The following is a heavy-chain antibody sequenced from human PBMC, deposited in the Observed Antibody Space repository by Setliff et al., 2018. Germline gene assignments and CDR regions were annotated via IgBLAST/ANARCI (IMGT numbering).Heavy chain of an antibody. D-gene: IGHD3-10*01. CDR2: IIPVFGTA. CDR1: GGTFRTDG. CDR3: ARSQWDGLWFKELLSN. Sequence: SVKVSCKASGGTFRTDGFNWVRQAPGQGLEWMGRIIPVFGTAKYVQKCQGRVTISADESARTAYMELRSLTADDTAVYYCARSQWDGLWFKELLSNWGQGTLVTVSS. J-gene: IGHJ4*02. V-gene: IGHV1-69*13.